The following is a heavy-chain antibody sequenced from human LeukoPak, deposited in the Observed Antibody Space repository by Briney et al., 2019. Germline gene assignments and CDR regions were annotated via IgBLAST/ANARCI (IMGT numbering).Heavy chain of an antibody. Sequence: ASVKVSCKASGYTLTSHYMHWVRQAPGQGLEWMGMINPSGGSTSYAQKFQGRVTMTRDTSTSTVYMELSSLRSEDTAVYYCAREFSIAAAGTDAFDIWGQGTMVTVSS. CDR3: AREFSIAAAGTDAFDI. D-gene: IGHD6-13*01. CDR2: INPSGGST. V-gene: IGHV1-46*01. J-gene: IGHJ3*02. CDR1: GYTLTSHY.